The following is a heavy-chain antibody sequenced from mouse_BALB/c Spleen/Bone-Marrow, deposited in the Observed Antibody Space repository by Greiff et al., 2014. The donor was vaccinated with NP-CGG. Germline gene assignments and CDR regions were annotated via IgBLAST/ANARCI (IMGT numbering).Heavy chain of an antibody. CDR2: IDPANGKT. CDR3: ARGHGYYVGYYFDN. J-gene: IGHJ2*01. Sequence: EVQLQQSGAEPVKPGASVKLSCTASGFNIKDTYMHWVKQRPEQGLGWIGRIDPANGKTKYDPKFQGKATITADTSSYTAYLQLSSLTSEDTAVYYCARGHGYYVGYYFDNWGQGTTLTVSS. CDR1: GFNIKDTY. D-gene: IGHD2-3*01. V-gene: IGHV14-3*02.